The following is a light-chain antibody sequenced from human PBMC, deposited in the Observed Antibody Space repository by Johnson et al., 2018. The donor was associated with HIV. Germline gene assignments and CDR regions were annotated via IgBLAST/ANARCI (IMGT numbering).Light chain of an antibody. J-gene: IGLJ1*01. CDR2: DNN. CDR3: VTWDSSLTSYV. V-gene: IGLV1-51*01. Sequence: QPVLTQPPSVSAAPGQTVTISCSGSSSNVGSSFVSWYRQVPVTAPKLLIYDNNKRPSGIPGRFSGSKSGPSATLGITGLQTGDEADYYCVTWDSSLTSYVFGAGTKVTVL. CDR1: SSNVGSSF.